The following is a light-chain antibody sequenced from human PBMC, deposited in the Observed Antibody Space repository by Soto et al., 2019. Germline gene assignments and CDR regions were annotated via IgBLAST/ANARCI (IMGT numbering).Light chain of an antibody. CDR1: QSLVHSDGNTY. J-gene: IGKJ2*01. CDR3: MQGTHSYT. Sequence: DVVITQSPLSLPVTLGQPASISCRSSQSLVHSDGNTYLSWFQQRPGQSPRRLLYKVSKRDSGVPDRFSGSGSGTDFTLKISRVEAEDVGIYYCMQGTHSYTFGQGTRLDIK. V-gene: IGKV2-30*02. CDR2: KVS.